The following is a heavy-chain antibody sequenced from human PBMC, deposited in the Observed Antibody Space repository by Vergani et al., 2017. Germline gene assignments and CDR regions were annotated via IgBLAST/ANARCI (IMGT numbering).Heavy chain of an antibody. V-gene: IGHV5-51*01. CDR1: GYSFTNYW. CDR2: IHPADSDT. Sequence: EVQLVQSGAEVKKPGESLKISCQISGYSFTNYWIGWVRQMPGKGLEWMGIIHPADSDTRYSPSFQGQVTISVDESISTAYLQRSSLRASDSAMYYCARLYGRDSSGSKYFDYWGQGTLVTVSS. D-gene: IGHD3-22*01. J-gene: IGHJ4*02. CDR3: ARLYGRDSSGSKYFDY.